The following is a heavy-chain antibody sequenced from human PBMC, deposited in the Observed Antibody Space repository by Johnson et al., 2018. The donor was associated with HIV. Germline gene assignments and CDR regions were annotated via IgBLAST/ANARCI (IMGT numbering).Heavy chain of an antibody. CDR3: SRSLSSSWYEGAFDI. CDR2: ISYDGSNK. Sequence: QVLLVESGGGVVQPGRSLRLSCAASGFTFSSYAMHWVRQAPGKGLEWVAVISYDGSNKYYADSVKGRFTISRDNSKNTLYLQMSSLRAEETAVYYCSRSLSSSWYEGAFDIWGQGTMVTVSS. V-gene: IGHV3-30*04. CDR1: GFTFSSYA. D-gene: IGHD6-13*01. J-gene: IGHJ3*02.